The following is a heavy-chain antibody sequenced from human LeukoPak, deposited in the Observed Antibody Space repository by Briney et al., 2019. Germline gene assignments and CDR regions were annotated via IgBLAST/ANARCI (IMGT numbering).Heavy chain of an antibody. J-gene: IGHJ5*02. CDR3: LREEGA. CDR1: GFSFSSHW. D-gene: IGHD3-16*01. Sequence: GGSLRLSCAGSGFSFSSHWMSWVRQAPGKGLEWVANTNDDGSEKNYVDSVKGRFTISRDNAKKSLFLQMHSLRADDTAVYFCLREEGAWGQGTLVTVSS. V-gene: IGHV3-7*01. CDR2: TNDDGSEK.